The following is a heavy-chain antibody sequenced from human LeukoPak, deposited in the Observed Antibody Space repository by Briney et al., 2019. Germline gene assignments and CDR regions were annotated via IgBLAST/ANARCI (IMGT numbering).Heavy chain of an antibody. Sequence: ASVKVSCKASGYTFTSYGISWVRQAPGQGLEWMGWISAYNGNTNYAQKLQGRVTMTTDTSTSTAYMELRSLRSDDTAVYYCARVVKYYYDSNGFYFDSWGQGTLVTVSS. D-gene: IGHD3-22*01. CDR2: ISAYNGNT. V-gene: IGHV1-18*01. CDR1: GYTFTSYG. CDR3: ARVVKYYYDSNGFYFDS. J-gene: IGHJ4*02.